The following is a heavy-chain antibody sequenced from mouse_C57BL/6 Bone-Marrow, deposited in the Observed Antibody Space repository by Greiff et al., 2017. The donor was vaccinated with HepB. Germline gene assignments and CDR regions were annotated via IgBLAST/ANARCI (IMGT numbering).Heavy chain of an antibody. V-gene: IGHV1-52*01. Sequence: VQLQQSGAELVRPGSSVKLSCKASGYTFTSYWMHWVKQRPIQGLEWIGNIDPSDSETHYNQKFKDKATLTVDKSSSTAYMQLSSLTSEDSAVYYCARVITTVVATGAMDYWGQGTSVTVSS. CDR2: IDPSDSET. J-gene: IGHJ4*01. CDR3: ARVITTVVATGAMDY. D-gene: IGHD1-1*01. CDR1: GYTFTSYW.